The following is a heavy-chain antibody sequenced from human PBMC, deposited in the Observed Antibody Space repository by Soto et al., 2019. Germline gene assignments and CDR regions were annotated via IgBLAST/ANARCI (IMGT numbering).Heavy chain of an antibody. Sequence: NPSETLSLTCAVYGGSFSGYYWSWIRQPPGKGLEWIGEINHSGSTNYNPSLKSRVTISVDTSKNQFSLKLSSVAAADTAVYYCARGDIVVVPAARNNWFDPWGQGTLVTVSS. V-gene: IGHV4-34*01. CDR1: GGSFSGYY. CDR2: INHSGST. D-gene: IGHD2-2*01. J-gene: IGHJ5*02. CDR3: ARGDIVVVPAARNNWFDP.